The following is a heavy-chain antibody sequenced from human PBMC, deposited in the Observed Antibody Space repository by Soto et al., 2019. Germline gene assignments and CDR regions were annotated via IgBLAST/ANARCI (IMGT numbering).Heavy chain of an antibody. J-gene: IGHJ3*01. CDR1: GFTFSSYA. CDR3: VTRPGGSSPDDAFDF. V-gene: IGHV3-23*01. CDR2: ISGSGGST. D-gene: IGHD3-16*01. Sequence: PGGSLRLSCAASGFTFSSYAMSWVRQAPGKGLEWVSAISGSGGSTYYADSVKGRFTISRDNAKNSLYLQMNSLRDEDTAVYYCVTRPGGSSPDDAFDFWGQGTTVTVSS.